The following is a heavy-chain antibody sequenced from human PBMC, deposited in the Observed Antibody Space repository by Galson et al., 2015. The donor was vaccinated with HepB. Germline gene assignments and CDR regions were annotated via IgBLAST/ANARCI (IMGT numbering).Heavy chain of an antibody. CDR3: ATGTSTVGAGYGWNWFDP. CDR2: FDPEDGET. Sequence: SVKVSCKVSGYTLTELSMHWVRQAPGKGLEWMGGFDPEDGETIYAQKFQGRVTMTEDTSTDTAYMELSSLRSEDTAVYYCATGTSTVGAGYGWNWFDPWGQGTLVTVSS. CDR1: GYTLTELS. J-gene: IGHJ5*02. V-gene: IGHV1-24*01. D-gene: IGHD1-26*01.